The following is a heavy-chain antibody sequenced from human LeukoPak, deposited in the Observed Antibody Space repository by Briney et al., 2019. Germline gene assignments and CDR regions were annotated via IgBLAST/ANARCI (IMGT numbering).Heavy chain of an antibody. CDR2: IWYDGSNK. D-gene: IGHD3-22*01. J-gene: IGHJ4*02. CDR3: ARDPLNYDSSGYIRYYFDY. Sequence: PGGSLRLSCAASGFPFSRYWMSWVRQAPGKGLEWVAVIWYDGSNKYYADSVKGRFTISRDNSKNTLYLQMNSLRAEDTAVYYCARDPLNYDSSGYIRYYFDYWGQGTLVTVSS. CDR1: GFPFSRYW. V-gene: IGHV3-33*07.